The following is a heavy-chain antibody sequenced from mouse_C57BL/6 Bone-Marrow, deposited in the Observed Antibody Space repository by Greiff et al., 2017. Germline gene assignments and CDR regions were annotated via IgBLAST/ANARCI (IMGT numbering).Heavy chain of an antibody. CDR2: ISYDGSN. V-gene: IGHV3-6*01. D-gene: IGHD1-1*01. J-gene: IGHJ2*01. CDR3: ARRTVVATWYFDY. CDR1: GYSITSGYY. Sequence: EVQLVESGPGLVKPSQSLSLTCSVTGYSITSGYYWNWIRQFPGNKLEWMGYISYDGSNNYNPSLKNRISITRDTSKNQFFLKLNSVTTEDTATYYCARRTVVATWYFDYWGQGTTLTVSS.